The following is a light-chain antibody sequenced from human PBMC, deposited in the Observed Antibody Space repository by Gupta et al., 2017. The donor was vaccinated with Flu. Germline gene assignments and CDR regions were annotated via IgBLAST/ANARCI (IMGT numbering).Light chain of an antibody. CDR1: QSVSSY. CDR2: DAS. Sequence: ELVLTQSPATLSLSPGESAHLPCRESQSVSSYLAWYQQKPGQAPRLLIYDASNRATGIPARFSGSGSGTDFTLTIGSLEAEDFAVYYCQQRSNWPLTFGGGTKVEIK. V-gene: IGKV3-11*01. CDR3: QQRSNWPLT. J-gene: IGKJ4*01.